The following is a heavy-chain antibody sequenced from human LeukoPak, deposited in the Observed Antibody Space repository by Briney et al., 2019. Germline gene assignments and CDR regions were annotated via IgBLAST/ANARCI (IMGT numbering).Heavy chain of an antibody. V-gene: IGHV3-33*06. CDR2: IWYDGSNK. CDR3: AKEMKPWMHFDY. Sequence: PGRSLRLSCAASGFTFSSYGMHWVRQAPGKGLEWVAVIWYDGSNKYYADSVKGRFTISRDNSKNTLYLQMNSLRAEDTAVYYCAKEMKPWMHFDYWGQGTLVTVSS. J-gene: IGHJ4*02. D-gene: IGHD5-12*01. CDR1: GFTFSSYG.